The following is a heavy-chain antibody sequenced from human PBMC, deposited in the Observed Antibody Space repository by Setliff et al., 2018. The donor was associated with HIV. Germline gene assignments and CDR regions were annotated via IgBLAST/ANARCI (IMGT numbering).Heavy chain of an antibody. CDR2: IIPVFGTT. D-gene: IGHD3-22*01. CDR3: ARGGVYYYDSSGWSMDY. J-gene: IGHJ4*02. V-gene: IGHV1-69*13. Sequence: SVKVSCKASGGTFSSYAISWVRQAPGQGLDWMGGIIPVFGTTNSAQKFQGRVTITADESKSTAHLELSSLRSEDTAVYYCARGGVYYYDSSGWSMDYWGQGTLVTVSS. CDR1: GGTFSSYA.